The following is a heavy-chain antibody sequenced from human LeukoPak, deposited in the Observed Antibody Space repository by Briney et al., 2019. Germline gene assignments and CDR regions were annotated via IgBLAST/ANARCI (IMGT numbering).Heavy chain of an antibody. CDR2: IYYSGST. V-gene: IGHV4-59*08. CDR1: GGSISSYY. J-gene: IGHJ6*02. CDR3: ARREAAAFPV. D-gene: IGHD6-13*01. Sequence: SETLSLTCTVSGGSISSYYWSWIRQPPGKGLEWIGYIYYSGSTNYNPSLKSRVTISVDTSKNQFSLKLSSVTAADTAVYYCARREAAAFPVWGQGTTVTVSS.